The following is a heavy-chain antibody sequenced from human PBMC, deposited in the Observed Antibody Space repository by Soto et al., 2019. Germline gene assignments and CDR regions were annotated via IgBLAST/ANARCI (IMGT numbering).Heavy chain of an antibody. CDR2: ISYDGSNK. CDR3: AKDLMRFVDVVGDSSGYYPVPYLDY. CDR1: GFTFSSYG. J-gene: IGHJ4*02. D-gene: IGHD3-22*01. V-gene: IGHV3-30*18. Sequence: PGGSLRLSCAASGFTFSSYGMHWVRQAQGKGLEWVAVISYDGSNKYYADSVKGRFTISRDNSKNTLYLQMNSLRAEDTAVYYCAKDLMRFVDVVGDSSGYYPVPYLDYWGQGTLVTVSS.